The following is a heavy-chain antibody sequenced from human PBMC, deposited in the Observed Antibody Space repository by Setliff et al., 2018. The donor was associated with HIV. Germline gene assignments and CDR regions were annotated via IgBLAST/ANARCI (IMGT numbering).Heavy chain of an antibody. D-gene: IGHD6-19*01. Sequence: SSETLSLTCTVSGDSIDRSNFFWTWIRQHPGKGLEWIGYIYYSGNTYYNPSLKSRVTISVDTSKKQFSLKLSSVTAADTAIYFCARQFRYPNRAVAGVDYWGQGTLVTVSS. CDR3: ARQFRYPNRAVAGVDY. CDR2: IYYSGNT. V-gene: IGHV4-39*01. J-gene: IGHJ4*02. CDR1: GDSIDRSNFF.